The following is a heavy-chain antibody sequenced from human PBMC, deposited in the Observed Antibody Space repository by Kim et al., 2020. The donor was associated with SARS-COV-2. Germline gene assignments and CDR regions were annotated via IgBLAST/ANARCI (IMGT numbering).Heavy chain of an antibody. Sequence: GGSLRLSCAASGFTFDDYAMHWVRQAPGKGLEWVSGISWNSGSIGYADSVKGRFTISRDNAKNSLYLQMNSLRAEDTALYYCARGYYYYGMDVWGQGTTVTVSS. CDR3: ARGYYYYGMDV. J-gene: IGHJ6*02. CDR1: GFTFDDYA. V-gene: IGHV3-9*01. CDR2: ISWNSGSI.